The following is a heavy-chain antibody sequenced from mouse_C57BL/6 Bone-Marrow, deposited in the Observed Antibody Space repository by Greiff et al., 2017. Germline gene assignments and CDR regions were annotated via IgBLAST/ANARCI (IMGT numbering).Heavy chain of an antibody. D-gene: IGHD1-1*01. V-gene: IGHV1-42*01. CDR1: GYSFTGYY. CDR2: INPSTGGT. CDR3: VPLDYYGSSYYLDY. J-gene: IGHJ2*01. Sequence: VQLKQSGPELVKPGASVKISCKASGYSFTGYYMNWVKQSPEKSLEWIGEINPSTGGTTYNQKFKAKATLTVDKSSSTAYMQLKRLTSETSAVYYCVPLDYYGSSYYLDYWGQGTTLTVSA.